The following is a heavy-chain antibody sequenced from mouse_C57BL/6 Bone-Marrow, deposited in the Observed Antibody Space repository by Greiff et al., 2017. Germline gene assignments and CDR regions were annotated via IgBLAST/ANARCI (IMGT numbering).Heavy chain of an antibody. D-gene: IGHD1-1*01. Sequence: VQLQQSGAELARPGASVKLSCTASGYTFTSYGISWVKQRTGQGLEWIGEIYPRSGNTYYNEKFKGKATLTADKSSSTAYMELRSLTSEDSAVYFCARYGDYFDYWGQGTTLTVSS. V-gene: IGHV1-81*01. CDR1: GYTFTSYG. CDR3: ARYGDYFDY. CDR2: IYPRSGNT. J-gene: IGHJ2*01.